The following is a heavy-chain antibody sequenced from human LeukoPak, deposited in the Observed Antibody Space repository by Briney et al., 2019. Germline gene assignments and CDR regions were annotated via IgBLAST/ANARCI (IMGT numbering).Heavy chain of an antibody. CDR1: GYTLTELS. CDR2: FDPEDGET. CDR3: ARGGGPGIYDSSGKAFDI. Sequence: ASVKVSCKVSGYTLTELSMHWVRQAPGKGPEWMGGFDPEDGETIYAQKFQGRVTMTEDTSTDTAYMELSSLRSEDTAVYYCARGGGPGIYDSSGKAFDIWGQGTMVTVSS. D-gene: IGHD3-22*01. J-gene: IGHJ3*02. V-gene: IGHV1-24*01.